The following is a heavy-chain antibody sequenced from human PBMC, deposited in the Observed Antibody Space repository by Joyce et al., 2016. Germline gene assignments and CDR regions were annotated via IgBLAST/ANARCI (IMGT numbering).Heavy chain of an antibody. J-gene: IGHJ4*02. V-gene: IGHV3-15*01. CDR3: TTGGPLRYIDWLLIPHLDY. CDR1: GLTFSNAW. D-gene: IGHD3-9*01. Sequence: EVQLVESGGGLVNPGGSLSLSCAASGLTFSNAWMSWVRQAPGKGLEWVGRIKRKTHSGTTDSPAPVKGKFTISRDDSKNTLYRQMNSLKSEDTAVDYCTTGGPLRYIDWLLIPHLDYWGQGTLVTVSS. CDR2: IKRKTHSGTT.